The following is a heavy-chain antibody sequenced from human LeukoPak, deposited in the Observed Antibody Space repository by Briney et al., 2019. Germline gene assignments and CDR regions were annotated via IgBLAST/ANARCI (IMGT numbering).Heavy chain of an antibody. CDR2: INHSGSI. CDR3: ARGKNYDFWGGSNVMADYYYYMDV. Sequence: SETLSLTCAVYGGSFSGYYWSWIRQPPGKGLEWIGEINHSGSINYTPSLKSRVTISVDTSKNQFSLKLSSVTAADTAVYYCARGKNYDFWGGSNVMADYYYYMDVWGKGTTVTVSS. D-gene: IGHD3-3*01. V-gene: IGHV4-34*01. CDR1: GGSFSGYY. J-gene: IGHJ6*03.